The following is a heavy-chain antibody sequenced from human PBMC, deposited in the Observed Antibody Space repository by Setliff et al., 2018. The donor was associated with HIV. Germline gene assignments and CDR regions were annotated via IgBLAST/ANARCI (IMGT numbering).Heavy chain of an antibody. CDR3: ARGLTTVTAVDY. V-gene: IGHV1-2*02. CDR2: INTNSGDT. Sequence: GASVKVSCKASGYAFTVYYVHWVRQAPGRGLEWMGWINTNSGDTNFAQKFQGRVTMTRDTSISTAYMELSGLRSDDTATYYCARGLTTVTAVDYWGQGALVTVSS. J-gene: IGHJ4*02. D-gene: IGHD4-17*01. CDR1: GYAFTVYY.